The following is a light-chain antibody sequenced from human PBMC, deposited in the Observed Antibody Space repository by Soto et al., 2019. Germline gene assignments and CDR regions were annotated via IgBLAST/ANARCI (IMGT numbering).Light chain of an antibody. CDR3: QQRSNWPIT. J-gene: IGKJ5*01. V-gene: IGKV3-11*01. CDR1: QNINKY. Sequence: EIVLTQSPGTLSLSPGERATLSCRTSQNINKYLAWYQQKPGQAPRLLIYDASNRATGIPARFSGSGSGTYFTLTISRLEPEDFAVYYCQQRSNWPITFGQGTRLEIK. CDR2: DAS.